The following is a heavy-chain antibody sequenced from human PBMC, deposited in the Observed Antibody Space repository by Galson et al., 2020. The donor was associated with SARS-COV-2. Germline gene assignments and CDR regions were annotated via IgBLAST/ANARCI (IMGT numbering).Heavy chain of an antibody. J-gene: IGHJ4*02. CDR2: IYGNGRA. D-gene: IGHD3-16*01. Sequence: GGSLRLSCAASGFSVSSNYMNWVRQAPGKGLEWVSVIYGNGRAFYADSVQGRFTLSKDNSKNTLYLQMNSLTTEDTAVYFCSRGIVSGDVWDYFDSWGQGTLVTVSS. CDR1: GFSVSSNY. V-gene: IGHV3-66*02. CDR3: SRGIVSGDVWDYFDS.